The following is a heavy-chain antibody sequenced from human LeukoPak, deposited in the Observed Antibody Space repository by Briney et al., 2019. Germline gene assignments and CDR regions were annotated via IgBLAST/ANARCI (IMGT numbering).Heavy chain of an antibody. Sequence: PGGSLRLSCVAYAFTFSSYGINWVRQDPGKGLEWVAVIWHDGNSKYYADSVKGRFTISRDNSKNTLYLQMNSLRVEDTAVYYCARDRSSSWSHFDYWGQGTLVTVSS. CDR1: AFTFSSYG. CDR3: ARDRSSSWSHFDY. D-gene: IGHD6-13*01. V-gene: IGHV3-33*01. J-gene: IGHJ4*02. CDR2: IWHDGNSK.